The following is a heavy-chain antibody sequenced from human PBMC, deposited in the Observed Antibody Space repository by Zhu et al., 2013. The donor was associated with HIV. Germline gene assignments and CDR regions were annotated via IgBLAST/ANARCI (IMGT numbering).Heavy chain of an antibody. D-gene: IGHD5-12*01. J-gene: IGHJ4*02. CDR2: ISYDGSNK. CDR3: ARDLRGLVDRGGGFDY. Sequence: QVQLVESGGGVVQPGRSLRLSCAASGFTFSSYAMHWVRQAPGKGLEWVAVISYDGSNKYYADSVKGRFTISRDNSKNTLYLQMNSLRAEDTAVYYCARDLRGLVDRGGGFDYWGQGTLGHRLL. CDR1: GFTFSSYA. V-gene: IGHV3-30-3*01.